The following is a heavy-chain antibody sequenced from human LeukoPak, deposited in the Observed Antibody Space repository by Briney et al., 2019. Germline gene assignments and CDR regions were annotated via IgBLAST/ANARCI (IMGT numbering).Heavy chain of an antibody. V-gene: IGHV3-7*01. CDR1: RFTFTTYW. J-gene: IGHJ4*02. CDR3: AREREVFYDSSGFFAGVSDY. D-gene: IGHD3-22*01. Sequence: PGGSLRLSCAASRFTFTTYWMTWVRQAPGKGLEWVANIKADGTEKYYVSSVKGRFTISRDNAKDSVYLHMNRLRVEDTAVYYCAREREVFYDSSGFFAGVSDYWGQGTLVIVSS. CDR2: IKADGTEK.